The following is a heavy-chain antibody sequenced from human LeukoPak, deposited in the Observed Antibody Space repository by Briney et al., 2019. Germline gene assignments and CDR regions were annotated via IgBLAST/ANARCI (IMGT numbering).Heavy chain of an antibody. D-gene: IGHD5-24*01. V-gene: IGHV3-30*02. CDR3: AKGYNYGRDY. Sequence: GGSLRLSCGASGFIFSSYGMHWVRQAPGKGLEWVAFIKYDGSEKSYADSAKGRFTISRDNSKNTLYLHMNSLRGEDTAVYYCAKGYNYGRDYWGQGTLVIVSS. CDR2: IKYDGSEK. J-gene: IGHJ4*02. CDR1: GFIFSSYG.